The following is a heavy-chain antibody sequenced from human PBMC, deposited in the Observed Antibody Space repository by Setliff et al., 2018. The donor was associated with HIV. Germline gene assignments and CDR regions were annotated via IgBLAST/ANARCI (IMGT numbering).Heavy chain of an antibody. CDR1: GHTFSNSD. Sequence: ASVKVSCKPSGHTFSNSDIHWVRRATGQGLEWMGWMNPNSGVTGYALKFHDRVTMTRDTSISTAYLELRTLISEDTAVYYCASGKGVGGVVITDGLDVWGKGTTVTVSS. CDR2: MNPNSGVT. J-gene: IGHJ6*04. V-gene: IGHV1-8*02. CDR3: ASGKGVGGVVITDGLDV. D-gene: IGHD3-10*01.